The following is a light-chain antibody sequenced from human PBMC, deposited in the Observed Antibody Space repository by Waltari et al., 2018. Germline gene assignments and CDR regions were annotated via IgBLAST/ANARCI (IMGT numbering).Light chain of an antibody. CDR2: EVS. CDR3: SSYAGGSTLGV. CDR1: SSDVGGYEY. J-gene: IGLJ3*02. Sequence: QSALTQPPSASGSPGQSVTISCTGTSSDVGGYEYVSWYQHHPGKAPKLMIYEVSKRPSGVPDRFSGSKSGNTGSLTVSGLQDEDEGDYCCSSYAGGSTLGVFGGGTKLTVL. V-gene: IGLV2-8*01.